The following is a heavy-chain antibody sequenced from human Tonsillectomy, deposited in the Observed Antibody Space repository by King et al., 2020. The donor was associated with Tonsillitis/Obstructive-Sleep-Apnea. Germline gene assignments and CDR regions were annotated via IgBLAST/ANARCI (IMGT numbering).Heavy chain of an antibody. J-gene: IGHJ6*02. CDR1: GFTFSSYA. Sequence: VQLVESGGGVVQPGRSLRLSCAASGFTFSSYAMHWVRQAPGKGLEWVAVISYDGSNKYYADSVKGRFTISRDNTKNTLYLQMNSLRAEDTAVYYCAXXXXXDXXGXXXXXMDVXGXGTTXT. CDR3: AXXXXXDXXGXXXXXMDV. V-gene: IGHV3-30*01. CDR2: ISYDGSNK.